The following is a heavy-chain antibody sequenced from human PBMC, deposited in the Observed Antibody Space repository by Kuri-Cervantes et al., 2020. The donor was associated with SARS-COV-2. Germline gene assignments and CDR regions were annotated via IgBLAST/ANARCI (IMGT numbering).Heavy chain of an antibody. V-gene: IGHV3-48*04. CDR3: ARDLGYYNDSSGYYDLGY. Sequence: GESLKISCAASGFTFSGHWIHWVRQAPGKGLEWVSYISSSGSTIYYADSVKGRFTISRDNAKNSLYLQMNSLRAEDTAVYYCARDLGYYNDSSGYYDLGYWGQGTLVTVSS. CDR1: GFTFSGHW. CDR2: ISSSGSTI. D-gene: IGHD3-22*01. J-gene: IGHJ4*02.